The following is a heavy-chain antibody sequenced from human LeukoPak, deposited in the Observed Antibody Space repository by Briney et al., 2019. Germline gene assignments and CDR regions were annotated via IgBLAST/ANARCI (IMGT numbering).Heavy chain of an antibody. D-gene: IGHD5-18*01. J-gene: IGHJ4*02. V-gene: IGHV3-21*01. CDR3: ARERASTAMADY. Sequence: GGSLRLSCAASGFTFSSYSMNWVRQAPGKGLEWVSSISSSSSYIYYADSVKGRFTTSRDNAKNSLYLQMNSLRAEDTAVYYCARERASTAMADYWGQGTLVTVSS. CDR1: GFTFSSYS. CDR2: ISSSSSYI.